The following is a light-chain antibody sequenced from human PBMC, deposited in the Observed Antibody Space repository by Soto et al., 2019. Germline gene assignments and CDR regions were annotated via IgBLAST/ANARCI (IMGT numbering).Light chain of an antibody. V-gene: IGKV3-11*01. J-gene: IGKJ1*01. CDR2: DAS. CDR1: QSVSSN. Sequence: EIVLTQSPVTVSLSPGERATLSCRASQSVSSNLAWYQQRPGQAPRLLIFDASRRATGIPARFSGSGFGTDFTLAISSLEPEDFAVYYCQHRSNWPWTVGQGTKVEIK. CDR3: QHRSNWPWT.